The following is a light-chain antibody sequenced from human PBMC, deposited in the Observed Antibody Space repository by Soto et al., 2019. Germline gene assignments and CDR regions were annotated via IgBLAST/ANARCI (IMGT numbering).Light chain of an antibody. Sequence: DIQITPSPSTLSASVGDRVTITCRASQSISSRLAWYQQKPGKPPKLLIYAASTLETGVPSRFSGSGSGTEFSLTISSLQPDDFALYYCQQFDTYSWTFGQGTKVDIK. CDR2: AAS. CDR3: QQFDTYSWT. V-gene: IGKV1-5*01. CDR1: QSISSR. J-gene: IGKJ1*01.